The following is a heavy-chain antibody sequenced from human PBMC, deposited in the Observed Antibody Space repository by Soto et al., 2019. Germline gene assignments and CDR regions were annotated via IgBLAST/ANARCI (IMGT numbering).Heavy chain of an antibody. Sequence: EVQLLESGGGLVQPGGSLRLSCAASGFTFSSYAMSWVRQAPGKGLEWVSAISGSGGSTYYADSVKGRFTISRDNSKNTLYLKMNSLRAEDTAVYYCAGRYDILTGYSRYYYGMDVWGQGTTVTVSS. D-gene: IGHD3-9*01. CDR2: ISGSGGST. CDR1: GFTFSSYA. CDR3: AGRYDILTGYSRYYYGMDV. V-gene: IGHV3-23*01. J-gene: IGHJ6*02.